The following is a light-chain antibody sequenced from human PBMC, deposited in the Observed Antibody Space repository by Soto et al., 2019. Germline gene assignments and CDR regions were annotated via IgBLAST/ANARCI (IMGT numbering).Light chain of an antibody. CDR1: SSNIGTNA. CDR3: AAWDDSLNGYV. V-gene: IGLV1-44*01. J-gene: IGLJ1*01. Sequence: QSALTQPPSASGTHGQRVTISCSGGSSNIGTNAVNWYQQLPGTAPKLLIYNNNQRPSGVPDRFSGSKSGTSASLAISGLQSEDEADYYCAAWDDSLNGYVFGTGTKVTVL. CDR2: NNN.